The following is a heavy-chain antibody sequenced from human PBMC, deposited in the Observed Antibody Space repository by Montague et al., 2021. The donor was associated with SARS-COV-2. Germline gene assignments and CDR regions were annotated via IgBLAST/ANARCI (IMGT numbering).Heavy chain of an antibody. CDR2: CHHRLKRNH. V-gene: IGHV6-1*01. J-gene: IGHJ3*02. Sequence: CAISGDSVGVVAARCSSEKHTPALDFRQLRICHHRLKRNHDYAIXLKSRITINPDTSKNQFSLQLSSVAPEDTAVFYCARTTTRMLYPENAFDIWGKGTMVTVSS. CDR1: GDSVGVVAAR. CDR3: ARTTTRMLYPENAFDI. D-gene: IGHD2-15*01.